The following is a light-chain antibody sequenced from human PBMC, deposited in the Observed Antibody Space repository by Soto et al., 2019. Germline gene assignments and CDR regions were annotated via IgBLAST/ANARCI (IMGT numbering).Light chain of an antibody. CDR3: QQSYSWIS. J-gene: IGKJ5*01. CDR1: QGIRND. Sequence: IQMTQTPSSLSASVGDRVTMSCRASQGIRNDLGWYQQKPGKAPKLLIYAASSLQSGVPSRFSGSGSGTDFTLTISSLQPEDFATYYCQQSYSWISFGQGTRLEIK. V-gene: IGKV1-39*01. CDR2: AAS.